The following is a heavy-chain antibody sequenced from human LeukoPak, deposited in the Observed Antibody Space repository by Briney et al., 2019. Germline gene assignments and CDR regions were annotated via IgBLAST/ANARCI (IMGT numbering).Heavy chain of an antibody. J-gene: IGHJ4*02. CDR2: IKQDGSEK. CDR1: GFTFSSYW. CDR3: ARGHVLLWFGEFHY. V-gene: IGHV3-7*03. Sequence: PGGSLRLSCAASGFTFSSYWMSWVRQAPGKGLEGVANIKQDGSEKYYVDSVKGRFTISRDNAKNSLYLQMNSLRAEDTAVYYCARGHVLLWFGEFHYWGQGTLVTVSS. D-gene: IGHD3-10*01.